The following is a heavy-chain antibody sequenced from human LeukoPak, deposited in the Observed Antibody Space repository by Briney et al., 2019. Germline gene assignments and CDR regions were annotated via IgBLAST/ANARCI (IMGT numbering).Heavy chain of an antibody. J-gene: IGHJ4*02. CDR2: VTTYKGKT. CDR1: GYIFRNYG. Sequence: ASVKVSCKASGYIFRNYGITWVRQAPGQGLQWMGWVTTYKGKTNYAQNVQGRVAMTTDTPTYTAYMELRNLTSDDTAVYYCARGVGNDLEDYWGQGTLVTVSS. CDR3: ARGVGNDLEDY. V-gene: IGHV1-18*01. D-gene: IGHD1-1*01.